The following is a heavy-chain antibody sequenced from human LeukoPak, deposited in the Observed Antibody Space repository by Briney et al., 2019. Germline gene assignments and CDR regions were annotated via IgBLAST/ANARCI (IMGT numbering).Heavy chain of an antibody. J-gene: IGHJ6*03. CDR2: IYTSGST. V-gene: IGHV4-61*02. Sequence: SETLSLTCTVSGGSISSGSYYWSWIRQPAGKGLEWIGRIYTSGSTNYNPSLKSRVTISVDTSKNQFSLKLSSVTAADTAVYYCARDGAGYSSGWYPTPKYYYYMDVWGKGITVTISS. CDR3: ARDGAGYSSGWYPTPKYYYYMDV. D-gene: IGHD6-19*01. CDR1: GGSISSGSYY.